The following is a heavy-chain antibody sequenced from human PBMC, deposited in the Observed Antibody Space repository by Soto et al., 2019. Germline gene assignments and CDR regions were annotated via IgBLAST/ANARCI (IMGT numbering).Heavy chain of an antibody. CDR2: ITQDGSEK. D-gene: IGHD6-25*01. V-gene: IGHV3-7*01. CDR3: AREREYSGGCYTYDYAMDV. Sequence: EVQLAESGGGLVQPGGSLRLSCAASGFTFRNYGMSWVRQAPGKGLEWVANITQDGSEKFYVDSVKGRFTISRDNAKNSLFLQMNSLRAEDTAVYYCAREREYSGGCYTYDYAMDVWGQGTTVIVSS. J-gene: IGHJ6*02. CDR1: GFTFRNYG.